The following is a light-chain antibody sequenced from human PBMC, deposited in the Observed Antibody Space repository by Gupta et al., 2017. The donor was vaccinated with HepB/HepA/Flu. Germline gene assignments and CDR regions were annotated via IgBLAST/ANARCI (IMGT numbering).Light chain of an antibody. CDR2: GKN. CDR1: SLRSYY. V-gene: IGLV3-19*01. J-gene: IGLJ2*01. Sequence: SSELTQDPAVSVALGQTVRITCQGDSLRSYYASWYQQKPGQAPVLVIYGKNNRPSGIPDRCSGSSSGNTAFLTITGAQAEDEADDYCYYRDSGGSLVFGGGTKLTVL. CDR3: YYRDSGGSLV.